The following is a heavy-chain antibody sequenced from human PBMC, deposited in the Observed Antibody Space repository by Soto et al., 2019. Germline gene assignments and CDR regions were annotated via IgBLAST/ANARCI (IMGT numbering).Heavy chain of an antibody. Sequence: QLHLRESGPGLVKPSETLSLTCTVSGGSITSSSYYWGWIRQPPGKGLEWIGCIYYSGSTYYNPSLKSRVTISVDTSKNQFSLKLSSVTAADTAVYYCATQEVGGSYVYTFDPWGQGTLVTVSS. CDR2: IYYSGST. V-gene: IGHV4-39*01. D-gene: IGHD1-26*01. CDR3: ATQEVGGSYVYTFDP. CDR1: GGSITSSSYY. J-gene: IGHJ5*02.